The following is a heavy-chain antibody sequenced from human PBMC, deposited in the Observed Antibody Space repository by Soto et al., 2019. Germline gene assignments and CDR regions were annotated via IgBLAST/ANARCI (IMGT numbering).Heavy chain of an antibody. J-gene: IGHJ6*03. D-gene: IGHD1-1*01. CDR1: GFTFSSYW. V-gene: IGHV3-74*01. Sequence: PGGPLRLSCAASGFTFSSYWMHWVRQAPGKGLVWVSRINSDGSSTSYADSVKGRFTISRDNAKNTLYLQMNSLRAEDTAVYYCARDPASTTGLYYYYYYMDVWGKGTTVTVSS. CDR3: ARDPASTTGLYYYYYYMDV. CDR2: INSDGSST.